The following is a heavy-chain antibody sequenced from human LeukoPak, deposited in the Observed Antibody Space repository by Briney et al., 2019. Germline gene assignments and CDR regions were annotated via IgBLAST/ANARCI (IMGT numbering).Heavy chain of an antibody. CDR2: ISPDGSST. Sequence: GGSLRLSCAASGFTFSSYWMLWVRQTPGQGLVWVSRISPDGSSTSYADSVKGRFTISRDDAKNSLYLQMSSLRVEDTAVYYCARLRGECGRCRDYWGQGTLVTVSS. D-gene: IGHD2-15*01. CDR3: ARLRGECGRCRDY. V-gene: IGHV3-74*01. CDR1: GFTFSSYW. J-gene: IGHJ4*02.